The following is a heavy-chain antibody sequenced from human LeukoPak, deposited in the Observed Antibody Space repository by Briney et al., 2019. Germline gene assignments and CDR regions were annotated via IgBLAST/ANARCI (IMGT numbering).Heavy chain of an antibody. CDR3: ARMMTGRGVGASLRNWFDP. Sequence: SGPTLVNPTQTLTLTCTFSGFSLGNSGMCVTWIRQTQGKGLDCLGRIDWDDDKYYSTSLKNRLTVSKDTSKNQVVLTMTNMDPVDTATYYCARMMTGRGVGASLRNWFDPWGQGTLVTVSS. J-gene: IGHJ5*02. CDR2: IDWDDDK. V-gene: IGHV2-70*11. CDR1: GFSLGNSGMC. D-gene: IGHD1-26*01.